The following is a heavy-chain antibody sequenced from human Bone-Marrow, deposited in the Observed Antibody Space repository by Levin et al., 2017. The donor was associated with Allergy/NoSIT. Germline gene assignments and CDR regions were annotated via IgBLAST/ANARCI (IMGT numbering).Heavy chain of an antibody. CDR1: GYTFSNYY. Sequence: ASVKVSCKASGYTFSNYYMHWVRQAPGQGLEWIGVINPSGDRTVYAQKFQGRLTMTRDTSASTVSMELNSLKSDDTAVYFCAKTGGNFGSGALDYWGQGTLVTVST. CDR3: AKTGGNFGSGALDY. V-gene: IGHV1-46*01. J-gene: IGHJ4*02. CDR2: INPSGDRT. D-gene: IGHD4-23*01.